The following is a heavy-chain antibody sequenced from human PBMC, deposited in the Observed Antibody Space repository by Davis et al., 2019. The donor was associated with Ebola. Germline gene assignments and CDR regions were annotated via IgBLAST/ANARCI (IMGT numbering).Heavy chain of an antibody. CDR2: ISSNGGST. V-gene: IGHV3-64*01. J-gene: IGHJ4*02. Sequence: GESLKISCAASRFTFSSYAMHWVRQAPGKGLEYVSAISSNGGSTYYANSVKGRFTISRDNSKNTLYLQMGSLRAEDMAVYYCARDLSPGISGSYPDYWGQGTLVTVSS. CDR3: ARDLSPGISGSYPDY. CDR1: RFTFSSYA. D-gene: IGHD1-26*01.